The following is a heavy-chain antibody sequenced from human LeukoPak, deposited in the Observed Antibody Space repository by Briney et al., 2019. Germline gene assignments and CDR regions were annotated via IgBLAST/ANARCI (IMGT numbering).Heavy chain of an antibody. CDR3: ARGHYGGNIPRYYYMDV. V-gene: IGHV1-8*01. J-gene: IGHJ6*03. D-gene: IGHD4-23*01. CDR1: GYTFTSYD. Sequence: VASVKVSXKASGYTFTSYDINWVRQATGQGLEWMGWMNPNSGNTGYTQKFPGRVTMTRNTSISTAYMELSSLRSDDTAVYYCARGHYGGNIPRYYYMDVWGRGTTVTVSS. CDR2: MNPNSGNT.